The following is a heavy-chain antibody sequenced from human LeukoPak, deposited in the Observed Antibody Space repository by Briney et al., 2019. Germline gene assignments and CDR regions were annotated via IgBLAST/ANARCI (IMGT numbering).Heavy chain of an antibody. CDR2: IYYSGST. CDR1: GGSISNYY. V-gene: IGHV4-39*01. CDR3: ARPNHDYGFDY. D-gene: IGHD4-17*01. J-gene: IGHJ4*02. Sequence: SETVSLTCTVSGGSISNYYWGWIRQPPGKGLEWIGSIYYSGSTYYNPSLKSRVTISVDTSKNQFSLKLSSVTAADTAVYYCARPNHDYGFDYWGQGTLVTVSS.